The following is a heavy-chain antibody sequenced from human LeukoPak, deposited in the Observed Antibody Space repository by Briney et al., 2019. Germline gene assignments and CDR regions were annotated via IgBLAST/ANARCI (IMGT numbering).Heavy chain of an antibody. CDR3: AQECVDSSGYYYVPNYFDP. J-gene: IGHJ5*02. CDR2: IKQDGSEK. Sequence: GGSLRLSCAASGFTFSRYWMSWVRQAPGKGLEWVANIKQDGSEKYYVDSVKGRFTISRDNAKNSLYLQMNSLRAEDTAVYYYAQECVDSSGYYYVPNYFDPWGQGTLVTVSS. D-gene: IGHD3-22*01. V-gene: IGHV3-7*01. CDR1: GFTFSRYW.